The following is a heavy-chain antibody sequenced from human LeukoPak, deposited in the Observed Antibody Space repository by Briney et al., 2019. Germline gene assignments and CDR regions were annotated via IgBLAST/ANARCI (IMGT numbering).Heavy chain of an antibody. V-gene: IGHV5-51*01. J-gene: IGHJ3*02. CDR1: GYSFTSYW. CDR3: ARDRSSGYYTEDAFDM. D-gene: IGHD3-22*01. Sequence: GESLKISWKASGYSFTSYWIGWVPQMPEKGLERMGLIYPGDSDTRYSPSFQGQVTISADKSISTAYLQWSSLKASDTAMYYCARDRSSGYYTEDAFDMWGEGTMGTVSS. CDR2: IYPGDSDT.